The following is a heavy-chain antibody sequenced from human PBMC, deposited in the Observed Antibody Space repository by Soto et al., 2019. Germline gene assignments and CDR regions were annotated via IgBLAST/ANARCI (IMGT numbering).Heavy chain of an antibody. Sequence: PGGSLRLSCAASGFTFSSYGMHWFRQAPGKGLEWMALILYDGSNKYYADSVKGRFTISRDNSKNTLYLQMNSLRAEDTAVYYCASLKGPFDYWGQGTLVTVSS. J-gene: IGHJ4*02. CDR2: ILYDGSNK. CDR1: GFTFSSYG. CDR3: ASLKGPFDY. V-gene: IGHV3-30-3*01.